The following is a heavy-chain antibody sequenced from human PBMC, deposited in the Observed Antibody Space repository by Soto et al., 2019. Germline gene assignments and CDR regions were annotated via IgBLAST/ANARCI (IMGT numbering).Heavy chain of an antibody. J-gene: IGHJ5*02. CDR3: ARGEVVAATLSGWFDP. D-gene: IGHD2-15*01. CDR1: GGSISSYY. V-gene: IGHV4-59*01. CDR2: IYYSGST. Sequence: SETLSLTCTVSGGSISSYYWSWIRQPPGKGLEWIGYIYYSGSTNYNPSLKSRVTISVDTSKNQFSLKLSSVTAADTAVYYCARGEVVAATLSGWFDPWGQGTLVTVSS.